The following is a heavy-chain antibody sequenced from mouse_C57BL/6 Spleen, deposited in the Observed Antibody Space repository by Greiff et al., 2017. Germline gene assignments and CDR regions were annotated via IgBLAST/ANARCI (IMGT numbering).Heavy chain of an antibody. CDR1: GFTFSSYG. CDR2: ISSGGSYT. CDR3: AREDGNYGGFAY. Sequence: VQLQQSGGDLVKPGGSLKLSCAASGFTFSSYGMSWVRQTPDKRLEWVATISSGGSYTYYPDNVKGRFTISRDNAKNTLYLQMSSLKSEDTAMYYCAREDGNYGGFAYWGQGTLVTVSA. V-gene: IGHV5-6*01. D-gene: IGHD2-1*01. J-gene: IGHJ3*01.